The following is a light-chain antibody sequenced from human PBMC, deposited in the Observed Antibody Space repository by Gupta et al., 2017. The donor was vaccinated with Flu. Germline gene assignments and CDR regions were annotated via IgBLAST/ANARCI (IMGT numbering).Light chain of an antibody. Sequence: QVVLTQSPSASASLGASVKLTCTLNSGHDRYAIACHQQQPEGGPRYLLRVNNDGSHIKGDGIPDRFSGASSGAERYLTIARRQSEDEDDYYWQTGDTEVVFGGGTNLTVL. CDR2: VNNDGSH. J-gene: IGLJ2*01. CDR1: SGHDRYA. V-gene: IGLV4-69*01. CDR3: QTGDTEVV.